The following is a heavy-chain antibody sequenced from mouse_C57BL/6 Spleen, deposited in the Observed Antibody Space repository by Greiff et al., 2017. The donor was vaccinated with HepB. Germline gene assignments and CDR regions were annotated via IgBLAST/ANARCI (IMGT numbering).Heavy chain of an antibody. CDR1: GYSITSGYY. Sequence: EVKLMESGPGLVKPSQSLSLTCSVTGYSITSGYYWNWIRQFPGNKLEWMGYISYDGSNNYNPSLKNRISITRDTSKNQFFLKLNSVTTEDTATYYCARVGGYYCFDYWGQGTTLTVSS. CDR3: ARVGGYYCFDY. V-gene: IGHV3-6*01. J-gene: IGHJ2*01. D-gene: IGHD2-3*01. CDR2: ISYDGSN.